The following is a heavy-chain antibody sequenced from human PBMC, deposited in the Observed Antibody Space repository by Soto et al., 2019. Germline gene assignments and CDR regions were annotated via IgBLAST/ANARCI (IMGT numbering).Heavy chain of an antibody. V-gene: IGHV3-15*01. J-gene: IGHJ4*02. D-gene: IGHD3-22*01. Sequence: GGSLRLSCAASGFTFTNAWMTWVRQAPGKGLEWVGRMKSKIDGGTTDYAAPVKGRFTISRDDSKNTLYLQMESLKNEDTAMYFCKTDILTMIVGRDYWGQGTLVTVSS. CDR1: GFTFTNAW. CDR3: KTDILTMIVGRDY. CDR2: MKSKIDGGTT.